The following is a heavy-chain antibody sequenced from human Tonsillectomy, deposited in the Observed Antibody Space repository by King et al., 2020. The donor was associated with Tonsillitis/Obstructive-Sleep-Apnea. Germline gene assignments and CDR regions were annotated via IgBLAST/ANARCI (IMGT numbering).Heavy chain of an antibody. D-gene: IGHD2-2*01. V-gene: IGHV3-33*01. Sequence: VQLVESGGGVVQPGRSLRLSCAASGFTFSDYGLHWARQAPGTGLEGVAVIWYDGSTKYYVDSVKGLFTISRDNSKNTLYLQMNSLRAEDTAVYYCATESDCSSPSCYIDYWGQGTLVTVSS. CDR1: GFTFSDYG. CDR3: ATESDCSSPSCYIDY. CDR2: IWYDGSTK. J-gene: IGHJ4*02.